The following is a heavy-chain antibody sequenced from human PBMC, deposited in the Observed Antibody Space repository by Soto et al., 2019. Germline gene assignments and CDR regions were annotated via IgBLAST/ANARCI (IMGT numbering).Heavy chain of an antibody. J-gene: IGHJ5*02. CDR2: INTNTGNP. V-gene: IGHV7-4-1*02. CDR1: GYTFTNYV. Sequence: QVQLVQSGSELKKPGASVKVSCKASGYTFTNYVMNWVRQAPGQGLEWMGWINTNTGNPTYAQGFTGRFVFSLDTSVSTAFLQISSLTAEDTAVYYCARGQQLVLLDNWFDPWGQGTLVTVSS. D-gene: IGHD6-13*01. CDR3: ARGQQLVLLDNWFDP.